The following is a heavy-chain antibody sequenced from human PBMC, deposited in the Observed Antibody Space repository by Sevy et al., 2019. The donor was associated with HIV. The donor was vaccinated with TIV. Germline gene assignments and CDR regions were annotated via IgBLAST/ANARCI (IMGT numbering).Heavy chain of an antibody. Sequence: GGSLTLSCAASGFTFSNYYMNWIRQAPGKGLEWVSYISGTGNTKYYTDSVKGRFTISRDNAKNSLFLQMDSLRVEDTAVYYCARDPTYYDFWSGYYTGWFDPWGQGTLVTVSS. D-gene: IGHD3-3*01. CDR1: GFTFSNYY. J-gene: IGHJ5*02. CDR3: ARDPTYYDFWSGYYTGWFDP. V-gene: IGHV3-11*01. CDR2: ISGTGNTK.